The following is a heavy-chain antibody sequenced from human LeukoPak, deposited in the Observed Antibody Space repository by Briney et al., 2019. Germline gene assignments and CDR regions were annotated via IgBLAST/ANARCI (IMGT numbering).Heavy chain of an antibody. CDR1: GYTFTDYF. Sequence: GASVKVSCKASGYTFTDYFIHWVRQAPGQGLEWMGWINPNVGVTSNAQNFQGRVTMTRDTSISTAYMELSRLRSDDTAVYYCARDVPSWGVVVVAATLSWFDPWGQGTLVTVSS. J-gene: IGHJ5*02. CDR2: INPNVGVT. D-gene: IGHD2-15*01. CDR3: ARDVPSWGVVVVAATLSWFDP. V-gene: IGHV1-2*02.